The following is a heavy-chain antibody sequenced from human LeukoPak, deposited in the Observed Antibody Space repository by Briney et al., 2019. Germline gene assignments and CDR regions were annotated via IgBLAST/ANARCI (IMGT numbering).Heavy chain of an antibody. Sequence: GASVKVSCKVSGYTLTELSMHWVRQAPGKGLEWMGGFDPEDGETIYAQKFQGRVTITADESTSTAYMELSSLRSEDTAVYYCARGDYDFWSGYLDYWGQGTLVTVSS. CDR1: GYTLTELS. J-gene: IGHJ4*02. CDR3: ARGDYDFWSGYLDY. D-gene: IGHD3-3*01. CDR2: FDPEDGET. V-gene: IGHV1-24*01.